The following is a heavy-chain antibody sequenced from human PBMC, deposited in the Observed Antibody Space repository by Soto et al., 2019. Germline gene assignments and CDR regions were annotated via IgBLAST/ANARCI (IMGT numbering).Heavy chain of an antibody. Sequence: EVQLVESGGGLVQPGGSLRLSCAASGFTFSTYWMHWIRQVPGKGLVWVSRIRADGTETTYADSVKGRYAISRDNAKHTLFLQMNSLSPEDRDVYYCTSEWVPRASAYGFYLWGPGTIVSFAS. CDR1: GFTFSTYW. CDR2: IRADGTET. V-gene: IGHV3-74*01. J-gene: IGHJ3*01. CDR3: TSEWVPRASAYGFYL. D-gene: IGHD1-26*01.